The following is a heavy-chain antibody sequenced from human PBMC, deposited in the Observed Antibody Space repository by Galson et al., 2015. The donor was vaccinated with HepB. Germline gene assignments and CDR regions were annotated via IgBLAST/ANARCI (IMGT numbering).Heavy chain of an antibody. CDR2: FDPEDGET. CDR1: GYTLTELS. V-gene: IGHV1-24*01. CDR3: ARLPTYYYDSSGYWPPEIIDY. J-gene: IGHJ4*02. Sequence: SVKVSCKVSGYTLTELSMHWVRQAPGKGLEWMGGFDPEDGETIYAQKFQGRVTMTEDTSTDTAYMELSSLRSEDTAVYYCARLPTYYYDSSGYWPPEIIDYWGQGTLVTVSS. D-gene: IGHD3-22*01.